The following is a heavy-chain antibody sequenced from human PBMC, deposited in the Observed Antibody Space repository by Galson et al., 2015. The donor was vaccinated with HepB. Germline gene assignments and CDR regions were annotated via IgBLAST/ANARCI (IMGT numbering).Heavy chain of an antibody. CDR2: ISSSSDYI. J-gene: IGHJ4*02. Sequence: SLRLSCAVSGFTFNTYSMNWVRQAPGKGLEWVSSISSSSDYIYYADSVRGRFTISRDNAQNSLYLQMNSLRAEDTAVYYCARVFWGSYHIDYWGQGTLVTVSS. V-gene: IGHV3-21*01. D-gene: IGHD3-16*01. CDR3: ARVFWGSYHIDY. CDR1: GFTFNTYS.